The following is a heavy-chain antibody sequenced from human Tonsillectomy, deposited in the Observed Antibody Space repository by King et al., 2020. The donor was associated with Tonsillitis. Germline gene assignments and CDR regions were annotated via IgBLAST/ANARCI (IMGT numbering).Heavy chain of an antibody. CDR1: GGSISSYY. CDR3: SRDPAVAATWGWFDS. CDR2: IYYSGST. D-gene: IGHD6-19*01. Sequence: QVQLQESGPGLVKPSETLSLTCTVSGGSISSYYWSWIRQPPGRGLEWIGYIYYSGSTNYNPSLKSRVTISVDTSKNQLSLKMSSVTAADTAVYYCSRDPAVAATWGWFDSWGQGTLVTVSS. V-gene: IGHV4-59*01. J-gene: IGHJ5*01.